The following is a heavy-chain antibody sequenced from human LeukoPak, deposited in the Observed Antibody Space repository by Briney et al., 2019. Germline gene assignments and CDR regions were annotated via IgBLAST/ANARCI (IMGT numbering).Heavy chain of an antibody. D-gene: IGHD2-15*01. CDR1: GYSFTSYW. J-gene: IGHJ5*02. CDR3: AKVVVIAVTDTNWFDP. CDR2: IYPGDSHT. Sequence: GESLKISCQGSGYSFTSYWIGWVRQMPGKGLEWMGIIYPGDSHTRYSPSFQGQVTLSVDKSINTAYPQWNSLKASDTAMYYCAKVVVIAVTDTNWFDPWGQGTLVTVSS. V-gene: IGHV5-51*01.